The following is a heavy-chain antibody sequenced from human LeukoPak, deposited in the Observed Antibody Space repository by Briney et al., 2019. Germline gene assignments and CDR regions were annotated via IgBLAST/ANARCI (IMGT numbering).Heavy chain of an antibody. V-gene: IGHV3-23*01. CDR1: GFTFSSYA. CDR3: AKLGKDGSVFFDY. Sequence: PGGSLRLSCAASGFTFSSYAMSWVRQAPGKGLEWVSAISGSGGSTYYADSVKGRFTISRDNSKNTPYLQMNSLRAEDTAVYYCAKLGKDGSVFFDYWGQGTLVTVSS. J-gene: IGHJ4*02. D-gene: IGHD3-16*01. CDR2: ISGSGGST.